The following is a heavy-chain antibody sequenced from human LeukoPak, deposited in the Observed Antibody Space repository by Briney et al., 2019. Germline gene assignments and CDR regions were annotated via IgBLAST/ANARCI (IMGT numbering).Heavy chain of an antibody. CDR3: GRGGNYSPVDY. CDR1: GFTFSSYW. Sequence: PGGSLRLSCAASGFTFSSYWMHWVRQAPGKGLVWVSCLNSDGSSTSYADSVKGRFTISRDNAENTLYLQLNSLRAEDTAVYYCGRGGNYSPVDYWGQGTLVTVSS. CDR2: LNSDGSST. D-gene: IGHD1-7*01. J-gene: IGHJ4*02. V-gene: IGHV3-74*01.